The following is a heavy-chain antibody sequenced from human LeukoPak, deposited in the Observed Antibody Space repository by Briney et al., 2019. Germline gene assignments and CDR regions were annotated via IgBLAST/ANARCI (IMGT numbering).Heavy chain of an antibody. CDR2: ISAYNGNT. J-gene: IGHJ5*02. CDR1: GGTFSSYA. V-gene: IGHV1-18*01. D-gene: IGHD3-16*01. CDR3: ARDGITTPSWFDP. Sequence: ASVKVSCKASGGTFSSYAISWVRQAPGQGLEWMGWISAYNGNTNYAQKLQGRVTMTTDTSTSTAYMELRSLRSDDTAVYYCARDGITTPSWFDPWGQGTLVTVSS.